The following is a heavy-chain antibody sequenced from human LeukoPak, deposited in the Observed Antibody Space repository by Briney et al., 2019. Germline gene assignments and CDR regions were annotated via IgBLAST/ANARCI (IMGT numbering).Heavy chain of an antibody. CDR3: AKDLRVGYCSGGSCSRLFDY. J-gene: IGHJ4*02. CDR2: ISGSGGST. Sequence: TGGSLRLSCAASGFTFSSYAMSWVRRAPGKGLEWVSAISGSGGSTYYADSVKGRFTISRDNSKNTLYLQMNSLRAEDTAVYYCAKDLRVGYCSGGSCSRLFDYWGQGTLVTVSS. V-gene: IGHV3-23*01. CDR1: GFTFSSYA. D-gene: IGHD2-15*01.